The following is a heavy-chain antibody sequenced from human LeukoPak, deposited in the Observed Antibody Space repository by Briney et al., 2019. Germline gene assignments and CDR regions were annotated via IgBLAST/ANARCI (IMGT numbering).Heavy chain of an antibody. V-gene: IGHV4-39*01. CDR1: GGSITQTNY. CDR3: ARQAYNDYWSGFDY. J-gene: IGHJ4*02. Sequence: SETLSLTCGVSGGSITQTNYWTWVRQPPGKGLEWIGSIYYSGSTYYNPSLKSRVTISVDTSKNQFSLKLSSVTAADTAVYYCARQAYNDYWSGFDYWGQGTLVPVSS. D-gene: IGHD3-3*01. CDR2: IYYSGST.